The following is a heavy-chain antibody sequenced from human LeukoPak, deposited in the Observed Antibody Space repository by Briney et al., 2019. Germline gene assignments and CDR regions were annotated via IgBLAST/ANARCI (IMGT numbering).Heavy chain of an antibody. CDR2: ISGSGGST. CDR3: AKAAGIVGASGYFDY. J-gene: IGHJ4*02. CDR1: GFTFSTYG. V-gene: IGHV3-23*01. D-gene: IGHD1-26*01. Sequence: GGSLRLSCVASGFTFSTYGMSWVRQAPGKGLEWVSAISGSGGSTYYAESVKGRFTISRDNSKNTLYLQMNSLRAEDTAVYYCAKAAGIVGASGYFDYWGQGTQVTVSS.